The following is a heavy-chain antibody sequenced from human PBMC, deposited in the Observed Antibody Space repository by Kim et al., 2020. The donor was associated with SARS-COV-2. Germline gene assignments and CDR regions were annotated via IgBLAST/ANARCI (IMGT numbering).Heavy chain of an antibody. CDR3: ARNAILSCWAPDY. D-gene: IGHD3-9*01. J-gene: IGHJ4*02. V-gene: IGHV4-34*01. Sequence: PSVKGRVTISLDTSKNPFSLQMNCVSAADTAVYYCARNAILSCWAPDYWGQGTLVTVSS.